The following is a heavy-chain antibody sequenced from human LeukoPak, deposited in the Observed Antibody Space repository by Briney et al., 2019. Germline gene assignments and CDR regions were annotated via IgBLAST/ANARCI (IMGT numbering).Heavy chain of an antibody. CDR1: GFTFGHYT. Sequence: GGSLRLSCVASGFTFGHYTMNWVRQAPGKGLEWVSSIFGPINYADSVKGRFTVSRDSAKNSVYLQLTSLRAEETAVYYCARGREVSTGYYYYYGMDVWGQGTTVTVSS. CDR3: ARGREVSTGYYYYYGMDV. D-gene: IGHD6-6*01. V-gene: IGHV3-21*04. J-gene: IGHJ6*02. CDR2: IFGPI.